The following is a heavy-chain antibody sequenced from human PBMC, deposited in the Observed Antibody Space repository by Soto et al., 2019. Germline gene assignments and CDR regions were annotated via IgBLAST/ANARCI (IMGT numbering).Heavy chain of an antibody. D-gene: IGHD5-18*01. CDR2: LYYGRSA. CDR3: ARHSGYSYFGNYGMDV. CDR1: GDSISSYY. V-gene: IGHV4-59*08. J-gene: IGHJ6*02. Sequence: SETLSLTCAVSGDSISSYYCMWIRQPPGKGLESIGYLYYGRSANYNPSLKSRVTLSVDTSTNQCSLKLSSVTAADTAVYYCARHSGYSYFGNYGMDVWGQGTTVTVSS.